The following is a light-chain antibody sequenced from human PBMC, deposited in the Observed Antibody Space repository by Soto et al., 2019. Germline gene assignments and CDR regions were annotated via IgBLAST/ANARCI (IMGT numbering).Light chain of an antibody. Sequence: EIVLTQSPATLSLSPGERATLSCRASQSVSSYLAWYQQKPGQAPRLLIYDASNRATGIPARFSGSGSGTDFTLTISSLATEDFAVYYCQHRSNWPLTFGGGTKVEIK. V-gene: IGKV3-11*01. J-gene: IGKJ4*01. CDR3: QHRSNWPLT. CDR2: DAS. CDR1: QSVSSY.